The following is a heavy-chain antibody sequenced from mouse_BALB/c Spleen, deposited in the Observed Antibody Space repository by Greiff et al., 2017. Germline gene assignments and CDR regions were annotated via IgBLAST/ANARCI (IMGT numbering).Heavy chain of an antibody. CDR1: GYTFTSYW. J-gene: IGHJ4*01. Sequence: VKLMESGAELARPGASVKLSCKASGYTFTSYWMQWVKQRPGQGLEWIGAIYPGDGDTRYTQKFKGKATLTADKSSSTAYMQLSSLASEDSAVYYCARRGAHAMDYWGQGTSVTVSS. CDR3: ARRGAHAMDY. V-gene: IGHV1-87*01. CDR2: IYPGDGDT.